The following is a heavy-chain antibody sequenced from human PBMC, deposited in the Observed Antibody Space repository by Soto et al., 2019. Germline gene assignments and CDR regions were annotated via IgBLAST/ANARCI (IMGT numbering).Heavy chain of an antibody. CDR3: ARDRADSSSPGHYYYYGMDV. J-gene: IGHJ6*02. CDR1: GFTFSSYW. CDR2: INSDGSST. D-gene: IGHD6-6*01. Sequence: GGSLRLSCAASGFTFSSYWMHWVRQAPGKGLVWVSRINSDGSSTSYADSVKGRFTISRDNAKNTLYLQMNSLRAEDTAVYYCARDRADSSSPGHYYYYGMDVWGQGTTVTVSS. V-gene: IGHV3-74*01.